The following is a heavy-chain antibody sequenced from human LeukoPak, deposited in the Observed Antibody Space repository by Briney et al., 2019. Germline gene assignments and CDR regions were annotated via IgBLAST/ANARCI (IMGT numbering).Heavy chain of an antibody. D-gene: IGHD3-22*01. CDR1: GFTFSSYS. J-gene: IGHJ3*02. CDR2: ISSSSSTI. V-gene: IGHV3-48*01. CDR3: ARDRYYYDSSGYTNAFDI. Sequence: GGSLRLSCAASGFTFSSYSMNWVRQAPGKGLGWVSYISSSSSTIYYADSVKGRFTISRDNAKNSLYLQMNSLRAEDTAVYYCARDRYYYDSSGYTNAFDIWGQGTMVTVSS.